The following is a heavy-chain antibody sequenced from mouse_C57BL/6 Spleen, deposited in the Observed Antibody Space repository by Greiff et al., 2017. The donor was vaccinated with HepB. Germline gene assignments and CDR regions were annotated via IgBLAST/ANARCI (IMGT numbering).Heavy chain of an antibody. J-gene: IGHJ3*01. Sequence: VKLMESGPELVKPGASVKLSCKASGYTFTSYDINWVKQRPGQGLEWIGWIYPRDGSTKYNEKFKGKATLTVDTSSSTAYMELHSLTSEDSAVYFCARRGDYGSSYGFAYWGQGTLVTVSA. D-gene: IGHD1-1*01. CDR2: IYPRDGST. V-gene: IGHV1-85*01. CDR3: ARRGDYGSSYGFAY. CDR1: GYTFTSYD.